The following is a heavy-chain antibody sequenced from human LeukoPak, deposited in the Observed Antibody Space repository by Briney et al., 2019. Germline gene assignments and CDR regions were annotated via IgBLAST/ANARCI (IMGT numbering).Heavy chain of an antibody. CDR3: VRTYGLEGDY. J-gene: IGHJ4*02. V-gene: IGHV1-18*01. D-gene: IGHD5-24*01. Sequence: ASVKVSCKASGYRFTGYGVAWVRQAPGQGLEWMGWIAAYNGLTNYAENLQGRLTLSTDTSTSSAFMELRNLTSDDTAVYFCVRTYGLEGDYWGRGTLVTLSS. CDR2: IAAYNGLT. CDR1: GYRFTGYG.